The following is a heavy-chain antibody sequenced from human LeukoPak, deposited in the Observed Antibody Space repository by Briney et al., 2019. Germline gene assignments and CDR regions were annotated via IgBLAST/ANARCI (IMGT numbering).Heavy chain of an antibody. D-gene: IGHD6-19*01. CDR1: GGSISSYY. J-gene: IGHJ6*02. V-gene: IGHV4-59*01. Sequence: SETLSLTCTVSGGSISSYYWSWIRQPPGKGLEWIGYIYYSGRTNYNPSLKSRVTISVDTSKNQFSLTLSSVTAADTAVYYCAREMYSSGGYYYYGMDVWGQGTTVTVSS. CDR2: IYYSGRT. CDR3: AREMYSSGGYYYYGMDV.